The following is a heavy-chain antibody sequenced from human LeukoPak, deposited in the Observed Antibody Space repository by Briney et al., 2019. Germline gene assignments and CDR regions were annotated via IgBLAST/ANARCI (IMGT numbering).Heavy chain of an antibody. CDR1: GDSISTSSYY. CDR3: ARQTGSGLFILP. V-gene: IGHV4-39*01. J-gene: IGHJ4*02. CDR2: IYYSGST. D-gene: IGHD3/OR15-3a*01. Sequence: SETLSLTCSVSGDSISTSSYYWGWIRQPPGKGLEWTGTIYYSGSTYYNPSLTSRVTISVDTSKNQFSLKLSSVTAADTAVYYCARQTGSGLFILPGGQGTLVTVSS.